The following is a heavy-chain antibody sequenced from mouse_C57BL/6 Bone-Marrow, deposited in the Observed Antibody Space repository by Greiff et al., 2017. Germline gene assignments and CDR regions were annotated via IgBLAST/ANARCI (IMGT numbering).Heavy chain of an antibody. CDR3: AGDDDSDINY. CDR2: IYPGSGST. Sequence: QVQLQQPGAELVKPGASVKLSCKASGYTFTSYWITWVKQRPGQGLEWIGEIYPGSGSTNYNEKFKSKATLTVDTSSSTAYMQLSSLTSEDSAVYYCAGDDDSDINYWGQGTALTVSS. CDR1: GYTFTSYW. D-gene: IGHD1-2*01. V-gene: IGHV1-55*01. J-gene: IGHJ2*01.